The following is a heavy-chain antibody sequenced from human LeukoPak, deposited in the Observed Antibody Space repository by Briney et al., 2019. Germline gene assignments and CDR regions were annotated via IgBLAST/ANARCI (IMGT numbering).Heavy chain of an antibody. CDR1: GLTLSSYW. D-gene: IGHD4-11*01. Sequence: GGSLRLSCAASGLTLSSYWMGWVRQAPGEGLEWVANIKEDGSEKYYVDSVKGRFTISRDNAKNSLYLQMNSLRAEDTAVYYCARYMYHSYSNDYWGQGTLVTVSS. V-gene: IGHV3-7*01. CDR2: IKEDGSEK. J-gene: IGHJ4*02. CDR3: ARYMYHSYSNDY.